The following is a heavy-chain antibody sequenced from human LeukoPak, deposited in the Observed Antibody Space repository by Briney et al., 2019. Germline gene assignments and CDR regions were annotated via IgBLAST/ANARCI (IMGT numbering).Heavy chain of an antibody. CDR3: AREPCGGDCYSGYFDY. CDR1: GGSISSYY. D-gene: IGHD2-21*02. Sequence: SETLSPTCTVSGGSISSYYWSWIRQPPGKGLEWIGYIYYSGSTNYNPSLKSRVTISVDTSKNQFFLKLSSVTAADTAVYYCAREPCGGDCYSGYFDYWGQGTLVTVSS. CDR2: IYYSGST. V-gene: IGHV4-59*01. J-gene: IGHJ4*02.